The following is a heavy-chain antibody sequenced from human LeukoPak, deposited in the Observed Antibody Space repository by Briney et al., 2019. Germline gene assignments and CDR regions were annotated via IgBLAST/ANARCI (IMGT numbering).Heavy chain of an antibody. CDR2: ISGYNGKT. CDR1: GYTFINYG. Sequence: ASEKVSCKASGYTFINYGLSWMRQAPGQGLEWMGWISGYNGKTKYAQRLQGRVTMTTDTSTSTAYMELRSLRSDDTAVYYCARDIDPNYGDSYLDYWGQGTLVTVSS. CDR3: ARDIDPNYGDSYLDY. J-gene: IGHJ4*02. D-gene: IGHD4-17*01. V-gene: IGHV1-18*01.